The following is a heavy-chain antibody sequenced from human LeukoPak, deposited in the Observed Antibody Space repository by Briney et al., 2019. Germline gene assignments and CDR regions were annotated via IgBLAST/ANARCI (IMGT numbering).Heavy chain of an antibody. J-gene: IGHJ4*02. V-gene: IGHV3-21*01. CDR2: ISSSSSYI. CDR3: ARALIGGVTYLDY. D-gene: IGHD3-16*01. Sequence: PGGSLRLSCAAFGFTFSSYSMNWVRQAPGKGLEWVSSISSSSSYIYYADSVKGRFTISRDNAKNSLYLQMNSLRAEDTAVYYCARALIGGVTYLDYWGRGPLVPVSS. CDR1: GFTFSSYS.